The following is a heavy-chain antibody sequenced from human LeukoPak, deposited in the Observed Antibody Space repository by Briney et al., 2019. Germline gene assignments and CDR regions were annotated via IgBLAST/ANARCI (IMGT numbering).Heavy chain of an antibody. CDR1: GFTFSSYA. D-gene: IGHD3-3*01. J-gene: IGHJ4*02. CDR2: ISGSGGST. V-gene: IGHV3-23*01. Sequence: GGSLRLSCAASGFTFSSYAMSWVRQAPGKGLEWVSAISGSGGSTYYADSVKGRFTISRDNSKNTLYLQMNSLGAEDTAVYYCASREDFWSGYYPLDYWGQGTLVTVSS. CDR3: ASREDFWSGYYPLDY.